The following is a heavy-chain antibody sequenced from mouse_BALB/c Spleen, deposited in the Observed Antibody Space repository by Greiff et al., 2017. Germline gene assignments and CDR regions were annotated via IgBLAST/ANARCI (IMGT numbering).Heavy chain of an antibody. CDR2: ISSGGST. Sequence: EVQGVESGGGLVKPGGSLKLSCAASGFTFSSYAMSWVRQTPEKRLEWVASISSGGSTYYPDSVKGRFTISRDNARNILYLQMSSLRSEDTAMYYCARGGAIYYYGSSPFAYWGQGTLVTVSA. J-gene: IGHJ3*01. V-gene: IGHV5-6-5*01. CDR3: ARGGAIYYYGSSPFAY. D-gene: IGHD1-1*01. CDR1: GFTFSSYA.